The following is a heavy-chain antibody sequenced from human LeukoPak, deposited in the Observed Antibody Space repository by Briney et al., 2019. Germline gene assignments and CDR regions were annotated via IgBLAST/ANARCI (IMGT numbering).Heavy chain of an antibody. CDR2: ISYDGSNK. CDR1: GFTFSHYG. D-gene: IGHD6-19*01. J-gene: IGHJ5*02. Sequence: GGSLRLSCAASGFTFSHYGMHWVRQAPGKGLEWVTLISYDGSNKKYADSVKGRFTISRDNSKNTLYLQMNSLRAEGTAVYYCAKVPQWLVHWFDPWGQGTLVTVSS. V-gene: IGHV3-30*18. CDR3: AKVPQWLVHWFDP.